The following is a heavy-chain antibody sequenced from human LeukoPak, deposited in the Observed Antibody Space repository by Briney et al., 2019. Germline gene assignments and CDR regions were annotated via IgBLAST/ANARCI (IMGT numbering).Heavy chain of an antibody. V-gene: IGHV3-7*01. CDR1: GFTFRRFW. J-gene: IGHJ3*01. Sequence: GGSLRLSCAASGFTFRRFWMSWVRQAPGKGLEWVANIKQDGSEQYYVDSVKGRFTISRDNAKNSLYLQMNSLRAEDTAVYYCARNTEMLYYDANGYHAWGQGKMVTVSS. D-gene: IGHD3-22*01. CDR3: ARNTEMLYYDANGYHA. CDR2: IKQDGSEQ.